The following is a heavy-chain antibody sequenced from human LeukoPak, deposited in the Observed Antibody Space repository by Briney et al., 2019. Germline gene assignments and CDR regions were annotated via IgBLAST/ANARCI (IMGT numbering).Heavy chain of an antibody. CDR3: ARGSPNWFDP. CDR2: SSSGSTI. J-gene: IGHJ5*02. V-gene: IGHV3-69-1*01. Sequence: PVQPLDSPSVSSSGSTIYYADSVKGRFTISRDNAKNTLYLQMNSLRAEDTAVYSCARGSPNWFDPWGQGTLVTVSS.